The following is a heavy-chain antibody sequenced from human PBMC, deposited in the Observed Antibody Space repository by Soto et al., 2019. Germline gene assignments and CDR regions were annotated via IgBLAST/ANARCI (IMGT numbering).Heavy chain of an antibody. D-gene: IGHD3-3*01. CDR1: GYSFTSYW. CDR2: IYPGDSDT. V-gene: IGHV5-51*01. J-gene: IGHJ6*02. Sequence: GESLKISCKGSGYSFTSYWIGWVRQMPGKGLEWMGIIYPGDSDTRYSPSFQGQVTISADKSISTAYLQWSSLKASDTAMYYCARRRGFLVHRRNYYYYGMDVWGQGTTVTVSS. CDR3: ARRRGFLVHRRNYYYYGMDV.